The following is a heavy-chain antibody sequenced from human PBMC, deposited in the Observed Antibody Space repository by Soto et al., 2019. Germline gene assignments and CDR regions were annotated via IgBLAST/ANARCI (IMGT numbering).Heavy chain of an antibody. CDR2: IIKDGSEK. CDR3: ARDWGGLGY. D-gene: IGHD3-16*01. Sequence: AGSVGIGCASSRFTFSSYWVAWVRQAPGKGLEWVANIIKDGSEKSYVDSVKGRFTISRDNAKNSLYLEMNSLRVEDTAEYYCARDWGGLGYWGQRTLVTVSS. CDR1: RFTFSSYW. J-gene: IGHJ4*02. V-gene: IGHV3-7*03.